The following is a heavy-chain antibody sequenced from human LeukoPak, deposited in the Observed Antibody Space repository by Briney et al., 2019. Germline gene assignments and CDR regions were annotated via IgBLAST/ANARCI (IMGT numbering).Heavy chain of an antibody. CDR3: AGGVYGDFDY. CDR2: IRSKADNYAT. V-gene: IGHV3-73*01. Sequence: GGSLKLSCAASGLTLSGSPMHWVRQTSGKGLEWVGCIRSKADNYATAYSASVKGRVNISRDDSKNTAYLQMNSLKSEDTALYYCAGGVYGDFDYWGQGTLVTVSS. D-gene: IGHD4-17*01. CDR1: GLTLSGSP. J-gene: IGHJ4*02.